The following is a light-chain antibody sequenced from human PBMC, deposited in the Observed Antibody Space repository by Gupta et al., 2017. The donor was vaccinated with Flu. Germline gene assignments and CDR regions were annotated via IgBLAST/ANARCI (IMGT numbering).Light chain of an antibody. Sequence: QSALTQPASVSGSPGPSITISCTATSSDVGGYNYVSWYQQHPGKAPKLMIYEVSNRPSGVSNRFSGAKSGNTASLTISGLQAEDEADYYCSSYTSSSTRVFGTATKVTVL. V-gene: IGLV2-14*01. J-gene: IGLJ1*01. CDR2: EVS. CDR1: SSDVGGYNY. CDR3: SSYTSSSTRV.